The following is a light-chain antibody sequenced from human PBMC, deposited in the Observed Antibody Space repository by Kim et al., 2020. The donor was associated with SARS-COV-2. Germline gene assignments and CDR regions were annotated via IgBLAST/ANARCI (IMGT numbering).Light chain of an antibody. V-gene: IGLV3-19*01. CDR3: NPRDSNDNVV. CDR1: SLRSYS. Sequence: ALGKTARTTCEGDSLRSYSTTWYQQTPGQAPLLVIYGKNHRPSGIPDRFSGSRPGTTASLTITGTQAGDEADYYCNPRDSNDNVVFGGGTQLTVL. CDR2: GKN. J-gene: IGLJ2*01.